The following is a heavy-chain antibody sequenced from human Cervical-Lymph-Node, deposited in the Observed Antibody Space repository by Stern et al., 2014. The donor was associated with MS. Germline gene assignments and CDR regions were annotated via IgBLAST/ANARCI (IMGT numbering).Heavy chain of an antibody. CDR1: EYTHNNYL. V-gene: IGHV1-46*02. CDR3: AVRYCSGGRCYSVPDV. D-gene: IGHD2-15*01. J-gene: IGHJ6*02. CDR2: INPSGAT. Sequence: VQLVESGSEVKKPGASGKVSGKASEYTHNNYLIHWVRQAPGQRPDWMGVINPSGATNYAQKVQDRVTMTTDASTSTFYMELSRLRSEDTAVYYCAVRYCSGGRCYSVPDVWGQGTTVIVSS.